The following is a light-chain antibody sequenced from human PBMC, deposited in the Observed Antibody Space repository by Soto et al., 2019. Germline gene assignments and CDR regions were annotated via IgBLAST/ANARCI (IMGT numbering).Light chain of an antibody. CDR2: DVS. Sequence: QSVLTQPASVSGSPGQSITISCTGTSSDVGGYNYVSWYQQHPRKAPKLMIYDVSDRPSGVSDRFSGSKSGTTSSLTISGLQAEDDADYYCSSFTTSNTLVFGTGTKLTVL. CDR3: SSFTTSNTLV. J-gene: IGLJ1*01. V-gene: IGLV2-14*01. CDR1: SSDVGGYNY.